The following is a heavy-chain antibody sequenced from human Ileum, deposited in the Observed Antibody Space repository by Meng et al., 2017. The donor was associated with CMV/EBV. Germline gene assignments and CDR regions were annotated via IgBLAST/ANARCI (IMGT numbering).Heavy chain of an antibody. D-gene: IGHD4-17*01. CDR3: ARGNYGFDY. J-gene: IGHJ4*02. CDR1: GFPFGAYY. CDR2: ITGSGDII. V-gene: IGHV3-11*01. Sequence: RLAGAASGFPFGAYYMTWVRQAPGKGLEWFSYITGSGDIIYYADSVKGRFTISRDNAKSSLYLEINSLRAEDTAVYYCARGNYGFDYWGQGTLVTAPQ.